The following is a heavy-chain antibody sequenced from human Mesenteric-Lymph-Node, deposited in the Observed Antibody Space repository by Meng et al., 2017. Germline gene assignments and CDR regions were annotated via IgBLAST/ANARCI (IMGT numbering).Heavy chain of an antibody. J-gene: IGHJ5*02. D-gene: IGHD3-22*01. CDR1: GFTFSSYA. CDR2: IKQDGSEK. Sequence: GGSLRLSCAASGFTFSSYAMSWVRQAPGKGLEWVANIKQDGSEKYHVDSVKGRFTISRDNAKNSLYLEMNSLRVEDTAVYYCARVEKYYYDSRGYGWFDPWGQGTLVTVSS. V-gene: IGHV3-7*01. CDR3: ARVEKYYYDSRGYGWFDP.